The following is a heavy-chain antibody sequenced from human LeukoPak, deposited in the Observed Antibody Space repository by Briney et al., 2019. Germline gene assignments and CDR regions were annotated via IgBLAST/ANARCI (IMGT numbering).Heavy chain of an antibody. V-gene: IGHV1-2*06. Sequence: ASVKVSCKASGYTFTGYYIHWVRQAPGQGLEWMGRINPNTGGTDYAQKFQGRVTMTRDTSITTAYMELSRLTSDDTAIYYCAKVPPSITAAGDWLSPWGQGALVTVSS. D-gene: IGHD6-13*01. CDR3: AKVPPSITAAGDWLSP. J-gene: IGHJ5*02. CDR2: INPNTGGT. CDR1: GYTFTGYY.